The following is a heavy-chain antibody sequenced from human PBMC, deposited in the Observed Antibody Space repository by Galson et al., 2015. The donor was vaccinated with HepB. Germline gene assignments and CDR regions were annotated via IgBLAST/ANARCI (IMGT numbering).Heavy chain of an antibody. Sequence: SLRLSCAASGFTFSSYEMHWVRQTTGKRLEWVSGIGTDGDTYYPGPVTGRFTISRENAKNSLYLQMNSLRAGDTAVYHCARGRGSLAILGYNWFDPWGKGTLVTVSS. D-gene: IGHD2-8*02. V-gene: IGHV3-13*01. CDR2: IGTDGDT. CDR1: GFTFSSYE. CDR3: ARGRGSLAILGYNWFDP. J-gene: IGHJ5*02.